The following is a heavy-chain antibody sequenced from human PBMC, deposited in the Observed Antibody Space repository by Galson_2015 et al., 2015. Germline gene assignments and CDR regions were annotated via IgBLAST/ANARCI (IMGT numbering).Heavy chain of an antibody. Sequence: SLRLSCAASEFTFSSYYMSWVRRAPGKGLEWVSSISSTTTYIYYADSVKGRFTISRDNAKNSLYLQMHRLGAEDTAVYYCARQILDYDFWSGYYPTNFDYWGQGTLVTVSS. CDR2: ISSTTTYI. J-gene: IGHJ4*02. CDR1: EFTFSSYY. D-gene: IGHD3-3*01. V-gene: IGHV3-21*01. CDR3: ARQILDYDFWSGYYPTNFDY.